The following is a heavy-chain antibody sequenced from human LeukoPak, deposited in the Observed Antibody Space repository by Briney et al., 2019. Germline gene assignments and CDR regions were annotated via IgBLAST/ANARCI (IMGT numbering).Heavy chain of an antibody. CDR1: GFTFSSYW. CDR3: ARLSGSYWGQLRVFDY. Sequence: GGSLRLSCAASGFTFSSYWMSWVRQAPGKGLEWVANIKQDGSEKYYVDSVKGRFTISRDNAKNSLYLQMNSLRAEDTAVYYCARLSGSYWGQLRVFDYWGQGTLVTVSS. CDR2: IKQDGSEK. J-gene: IGHJ4*02. V-gene: IGHV3-7*01. D-gene: IGHD1-26*01.